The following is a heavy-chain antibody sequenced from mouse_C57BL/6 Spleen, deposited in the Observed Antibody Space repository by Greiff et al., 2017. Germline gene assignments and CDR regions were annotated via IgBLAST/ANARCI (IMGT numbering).Heavy chain of an antibody. CDR2: IDPSDSYT. D-gene: IGHD1-1*01. CDR3: ATTTVALDY. V-gene: IGHV1-69*01. Sequence: QVQLQQPGAELVMPGASVKLSCKASGYTFTSYWMHWVKQRPGQGLEWIGEIDPSDSYTNYNQKFKGKSTLTVDKSSSTAYMQLSSLTSEDSAVYYCATTTVALDYWGQGTTLTVSS. CDR1: GYTFTSYW. J-gene: IGHJ2*01.